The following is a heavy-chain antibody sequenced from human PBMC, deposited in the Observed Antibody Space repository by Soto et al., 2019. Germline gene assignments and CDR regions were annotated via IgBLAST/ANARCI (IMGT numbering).Heavy chain of an antibody. CDR2: INTYNGNT. CDR3: AMVDVYVTPSPQDV. J-gene: IGHJ6*02. D-gene: IGHD3-16*01. V-gene: IGHV1-18*01. Sequence: QVQLVQSRAEVKNPGASVKVSCKASGYSFTRYGIAWARQAPGQGLEWMGWINTYNGNTNYAQNLQGRATLTTDPPTRTANMELTGRGSNDTAIYYCAMVDVYVTPSPQDVWGQGTTVIVSS. CDR1: GYSFTRYG.